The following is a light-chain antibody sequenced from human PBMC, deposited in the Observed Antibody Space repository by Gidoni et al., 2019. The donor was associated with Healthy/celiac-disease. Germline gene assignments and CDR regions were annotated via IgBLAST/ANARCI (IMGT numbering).Light chain of an antibody. CDR3: QQRSNWPYT. J-gene: IGKJ2*01. CDR1: QSVSSY. V-gene: IGKV3-11*01. CDR2: DAS. Sequence: ETVLTQSPATLSLSPGERATLSCRASQSVSSYLAWYQQKPGQAPRLLIYDASNRATGIPARFSGSGSGTDFTLTISGLEPKDFAVYYCQQRSNWPYTFGQGTKLEIK.